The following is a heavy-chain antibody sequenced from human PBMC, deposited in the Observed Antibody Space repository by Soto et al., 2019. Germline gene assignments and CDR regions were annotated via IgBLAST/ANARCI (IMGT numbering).Heavy chain of an antibody. V-gene: IGHV1-8*01. Sequence: ASVKVSCKASGYTFTSYDINWVRQATGQGLEWMGWMNPNSGNTGYAQKFQGRVTMTRNTSISTAYMELSSLRSEDTAVYYCARGNFWSGYYSPYMDVWGQGTTVTVSS. D-gene: IGHD3-3*01. CDR3: ARGNFWSGYYSPYMDV. CDR2: MNPNSGNT. CDR1: GYTFTSYD. J-gene: IGHJ6*02.